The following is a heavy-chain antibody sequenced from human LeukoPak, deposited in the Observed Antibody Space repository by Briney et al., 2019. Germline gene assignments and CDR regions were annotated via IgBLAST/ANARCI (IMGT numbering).Heavy chain of an antibody. CDR2: INHSGST. D-gene: IGHD3-3*01. CDR1: GGSFSGYH. Sequence: SETLSLTCAVYGGSFSGYHWSWIRQPPGKGLEWIGEINHSGSTNYNPSLKSRVTISVDTSKNQFSLKLSSVTAADTAEYYCARGGPYYDFWSGYYAYFDYWGQGTLVTVSS. V-gene: IGHV4-34*01. J-gene: IGHJ4*02. CDR3: ARGGPYYDFWSGYYAYFDY.